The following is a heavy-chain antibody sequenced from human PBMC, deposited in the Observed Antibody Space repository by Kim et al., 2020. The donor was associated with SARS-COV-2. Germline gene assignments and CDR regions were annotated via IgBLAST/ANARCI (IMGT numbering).Heavy chain of an antibody. CDR2: VNGNGDTT. CDR1: GFTFSSYW. D-gene: IGHD1-26*01. CDR3: ARETMEVELIDY. V-gene: IGHV3-74*03. Sequence: GGSLRLSCAASGFTFSSYWMHWVRQAPGKGLVWVSRVNGNGDTTTHADSVKGRFTISRDNAKNTLFLQMDSLRVEDTAVYYCARETMEVELIDYWGRGT. J-gene: IGHJ4*02.